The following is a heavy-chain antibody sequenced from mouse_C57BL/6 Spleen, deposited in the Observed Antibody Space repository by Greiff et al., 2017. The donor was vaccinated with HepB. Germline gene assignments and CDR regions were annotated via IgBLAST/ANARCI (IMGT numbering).Heavy chain of an antibody. CDR2: IYPGDGDT. J-gene: IGHJ2*01. CDR3: ARVDYDVLFDY. CDR1: GYAFSSYW. D-gene: IGHD2-4*01. Sequence: VQLQQSGAELVKPGASVKISCKASGYAFSSYWMNWVKQRPGKGLEWIGQIYPGDGDTNYNGKFKGKASLTADKSSSTAYMQLSSLTSEDSSVYFCARVDYDVLFDYWGQGTTLTVSS. V-gene: IGHV1-80*01.